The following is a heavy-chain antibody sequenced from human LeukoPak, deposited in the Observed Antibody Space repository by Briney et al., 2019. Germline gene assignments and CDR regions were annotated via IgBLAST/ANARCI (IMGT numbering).Heavy chain of an antibody. Sequence: ASVKVSCKASGYTFTSYGISWVRQAPGQGLEWMGWISAYNGNTNYAQKLQGRVTMTTDTSTSTAYMELRSLRSDDTAVYYCAVSSIVLMVYAPYYYYGMDVWGQGTTVTVSS. CDR3: AVSSIVLMVYAPYYYYGMDV. CDR2: ISAYNGNT. D-gene: IGHD2-8*01. CDR1: GYTFTSYG. V-gene: IGHV1-18*04. J-gene: IGHJ6*02.